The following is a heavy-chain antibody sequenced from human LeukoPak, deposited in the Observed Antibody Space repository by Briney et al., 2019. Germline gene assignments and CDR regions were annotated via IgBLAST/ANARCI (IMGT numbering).Heavy chain of an antibody. CDR1: GGSFSGYY. Sequence: SEPLSLTCAVSGGSFSGYYWSWIRQPPGKGLEWIGEINHSGSNNYNPSLKSRVTISVDTSKNQFSLKLSSVTAADTAVYYCARGPRYCSSTSCSPSSYYFDYWGQGTLVTVSS. V-gene: IGHV4-34*01. CDR3: ARGPRYCSSTSCSPSSYYFDY. J-gene: IGHJ4*02. D-gene: IGHD2-2*01. CDR2: INHSGSN.